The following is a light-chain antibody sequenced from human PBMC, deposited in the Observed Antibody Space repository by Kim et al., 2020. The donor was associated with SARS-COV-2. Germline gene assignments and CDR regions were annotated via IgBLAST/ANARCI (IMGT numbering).Light chain of an antibody. CDR2: DAS. CDR3: VKNNRAPWT. Sequence: DIQMTQSPSSLSASVGDRVTITCRASQGISNSLAWYQQKPGKGPKVLIYDASTLQSGVPSRFSGSGSGTDFTLTISSLQPEDVATYYCVKNNRAPWTLVQASKVLIK. CDR1: QGISNS. V-gene: IGKV1-27*01. J-gene: IGKJ1*01.